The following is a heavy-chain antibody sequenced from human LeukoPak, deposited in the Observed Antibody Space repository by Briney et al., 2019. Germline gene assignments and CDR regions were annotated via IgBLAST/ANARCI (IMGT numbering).Heavy chain of an antibody. CDR2: IGSSGTIT. CDR1: GFTFSTYV. V-gene: IGHV3-23*01. D-gene: IGHD3-22*01. CDR3: AKNRGTTMIGGGLDY. Sequence: PGGSLRLSCAASGFTFSTYVMTWVCQAPGKGLEWVSLIGSSGTITYYADSVQGRFTISRDNSKNTVSLQMNSLRAEDTAVYYCAKNRGTTMIGGGLDYWGQGTLVTVSS. J-gene: IGHJ4*02.